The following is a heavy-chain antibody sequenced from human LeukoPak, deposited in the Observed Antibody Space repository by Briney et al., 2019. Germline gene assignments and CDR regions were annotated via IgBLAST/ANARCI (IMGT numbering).Heavy chain of an antibody. CDR3: ARVQQQLAEQNWFDP. CDR2: IYYSGST. D-gene: IGHD6-6*01. Sequence: PSETLSLTCTVSGGSISSSSYYWGWIRQPPGEGLEWIGSIYYSGSTYYNPSLKSRVTISVDTSKNQFSLKLSSVTAADTAVYYCARVQQQLAEQNWFDPWGQGTLVTVSS. V-gene: IGHV4-39*07. J-gene: IGHJ5*02. CDR1: GGSISSSSYY.